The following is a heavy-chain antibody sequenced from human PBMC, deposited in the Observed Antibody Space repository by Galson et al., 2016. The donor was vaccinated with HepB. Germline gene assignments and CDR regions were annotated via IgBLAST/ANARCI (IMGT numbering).Heavy chain of an antibody. CDR3: ARFPLRFLDPGGLDV. CDR1: GFTFSDYY. J-gene: IGHJ6*02. D-gene: IGHD3-3*01. CDR2: ISSSGSII. Sequence: SLRLSCAASGFTFSDYYMSWIRQAPGKGLEWVSHISSSGSIIYYADSVRGRFTISRDNAKNSLYLQMNSLRAEDTAVYYCARFPLRFLDPGGLDVWGQGTTVTVSS. V-gene: IGHV3-11*01.